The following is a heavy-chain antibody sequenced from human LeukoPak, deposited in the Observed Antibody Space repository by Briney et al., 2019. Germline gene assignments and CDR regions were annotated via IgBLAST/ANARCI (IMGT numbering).Heavy chain of an antibody. V-gene: IGHV3-48*04. D-gene: IGHD6-13*01. J-gene: IGHJ3*02. CDR1: GFTFSSYS. Sequence: QPGGSLRLSCAASGFTFSSYSMNWVRQAPGKGLEWVSYISSASGSIYYADSVKGRFTISRDNAKNSLFLQMNSLRAEDTAVYYCAREEYSSSPGGAFDIWGQGTMVTVSS. CDR3: AREEYSSSPGGAFDI. CDR2: ISSASGSI.